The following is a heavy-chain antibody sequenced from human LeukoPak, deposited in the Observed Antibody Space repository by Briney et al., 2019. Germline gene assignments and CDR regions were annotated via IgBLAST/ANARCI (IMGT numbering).Heavy chain of an antibody. V-gene: IGHV1-18*01. CDR2: ISAYNGNT. Sequence: ASVKVSCKVSGYTLTELSMHWVRQAPGQGLEWMGWISAYNGNTNYAQKLQGRVTMTTDTSTSTAYMELRSLRSDDTAVYYCARDRSGYFDWLPPNYYYYYMDVWGKGTTVTVSS. J-gene: IGHJ6*03. CDR1: GYTLTELS. D-gene: IGHD3-9*01. CDR3: ARDRSGYFDWLPPNYYYYYMDV.